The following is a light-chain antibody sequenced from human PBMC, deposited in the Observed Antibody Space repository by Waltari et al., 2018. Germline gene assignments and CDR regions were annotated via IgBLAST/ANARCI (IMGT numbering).Light chain of an antibody. CDR2: AES. CDR1: ESVSRSH. J-gene: IGKJ4*01. Sequence: EIVLTQSPGTLSLSPGERATLSCRASESVSRSHLAWYQQKPGQAPRLLIYAESYRATGIPDRFSGSGSGTDFTLTISRLEPEDFAVYYCQQFGSSPFTFGGGTKVEIK. CDR3: QQFGSSPFT. V-gene: IGKV3-20*01.